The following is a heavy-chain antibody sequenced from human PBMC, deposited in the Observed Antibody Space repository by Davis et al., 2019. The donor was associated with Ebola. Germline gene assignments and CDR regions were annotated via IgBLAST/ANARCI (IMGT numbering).Heavy chain of an antibody. CDR1: GFTFSSYS. J-gene: IGHJ6*04. Sequence: PGGSLRLSCAASGFTFSSYSMNWVRQAPGKGLEWVSYISTSSSTIYYADSVKGRFTISRDNAKNSLYLQMNSLRAEDTAVYYCAKGSVTIFGVAPDYYGMDVWGKGTTVTVSS. CDR3: AKGSVTIFGVAPDYYGMDV. CDR2: ISTSSSTI. V-gene: IGHV3-48*01. D-gene: IGHD3-3*01.